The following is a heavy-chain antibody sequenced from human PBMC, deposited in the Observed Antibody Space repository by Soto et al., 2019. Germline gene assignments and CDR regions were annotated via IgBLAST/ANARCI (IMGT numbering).Heavy chain of an antibody. V-gene: IGHV4-34*01. CDR3: ARDLYTIGYFDY. CDR1: GGSFSGYY. CDR2: INHSGST. J-gene: IGHJ4*02. Sequence: SETLSLTCAVYGGSFSGYYWSWIRQPPGKGLEWIGEINHSGSTNYNPSLKSRVTISVDTSKNQFSLKLSSVTAADTAVYYCARDLYTIGYFDYWGQGTLVTV. D-gene: IGHD3-16*02.